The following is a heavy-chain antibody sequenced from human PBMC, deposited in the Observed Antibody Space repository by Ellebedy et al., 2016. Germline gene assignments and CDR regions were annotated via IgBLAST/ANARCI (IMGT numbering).Heavy chain of an antibody. CDR2: INSDGSST. J-gene: IGHJ6*02. Sequence: GESLKISCAASGFTFSSYWMHWVRQAPGKGLVWVSRINSDGSSTSYADSVKGRFTISRDNAKNTLYLQMNRLRAEETAVYCGARVLAKEDYYGMDVWGQGTTVTVSS. V-gene: IGHV3-74*01. CDR1: GFTFSSYW. CDR3: ARVLAKEDYYGMDV.